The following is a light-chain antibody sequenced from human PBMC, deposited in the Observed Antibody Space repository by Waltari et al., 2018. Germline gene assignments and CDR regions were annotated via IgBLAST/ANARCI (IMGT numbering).Light chain of an antibody. V-gene: IGKV1-17*01. Sequence: DIQMTQSPSSLSASAGDRATITCRASQGINTYLNWYQQKPGKPPKRLIYAASSLESGVPSRFSGSGSRTDFTLTISSLQPEDFATYYCLQHNSLPYTFGQGTKVEI. CDR1: QGINTY. CDR2: AAS. CDR3: LQHNSLPYT. J-gene: IGKJ2*01.